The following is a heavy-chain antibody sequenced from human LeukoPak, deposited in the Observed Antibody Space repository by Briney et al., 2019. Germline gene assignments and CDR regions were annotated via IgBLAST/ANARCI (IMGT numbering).Heavy chain of an antibody. J-gene: IGHJ6*03. CDR1: GASIRSSNY. CDR2: MDYSGVT. CDR3: AANGYYSIDV. D-gene: IGHD2-8*01. V-gene: IGHV4-39*07. Sequence: SETLSLTCTVSGASIRSSNYWAWIRPPPGKGLEWIGSMDYSGVTYYNPSLKSRVTISVDTSKNQFSLKLNSLTAADTAVYYCAANGYYSIDVWGKGTTVTVSS.